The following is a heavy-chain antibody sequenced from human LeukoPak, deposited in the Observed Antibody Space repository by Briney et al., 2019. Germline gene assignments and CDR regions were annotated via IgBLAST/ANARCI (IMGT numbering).Heavy chain of an antibody. V-gene: IGHV1-2*02. CDR2: INPNSGGT. D-gene: IGHD4-23*01. CDR3: ARASDYGGNCFDY. CDR1: GYTFTGYY. J-gene: IGHJ4*02. Sequence: PSVKVSCKASGYTFTGYYMHWVRQAPGQGLEWMGWINPNSGGTNYAQKFQGRVTMTRDTSISTAYMELSRLRSDDTAVYYCARASDYGGNCFDYWGQGTLVTVSS.